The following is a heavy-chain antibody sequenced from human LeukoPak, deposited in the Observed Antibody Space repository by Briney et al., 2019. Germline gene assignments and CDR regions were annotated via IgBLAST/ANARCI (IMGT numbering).Heavy chain of an antibody. V-gene: IGHV4-61*02. CDR3: ARLDRWWLRYFDY. Sequence: PSETLSLTCTVSGGSISSGSYYWSWIRQPAGKGLEWIGRIYTSGSTSYNTSLKSRVTISVDTSRNQFSLKLTSVTAADTAVYYCARLDRWWLRYFDYWGQGTLVTVSS. J-gene: IGHJ4*02. D-gene: IGHD5-12*01. CDR2: IYTSGST. CDR1: GGSISSGSYY.